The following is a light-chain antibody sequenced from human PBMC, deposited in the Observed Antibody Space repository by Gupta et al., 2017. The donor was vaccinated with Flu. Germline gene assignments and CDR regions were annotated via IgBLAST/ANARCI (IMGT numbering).Light chain of an antibody. J-gene: IGKJ3*01. CDR3: QLYGSSPRFT. CDR2: GTS. Sequence: EIVLTPSPGTLSLSPGERATLSCRASQSVSSSYLAWYQQKSGQAPRVLIHGTSSRATGIPDRFSGSGSGTDFTLTISRLEPEDFAVYYCQLYGSSPRFTFGPGTKVDIK. CDR1: QSVSSSY. V-gene: IGKV3-20*01.